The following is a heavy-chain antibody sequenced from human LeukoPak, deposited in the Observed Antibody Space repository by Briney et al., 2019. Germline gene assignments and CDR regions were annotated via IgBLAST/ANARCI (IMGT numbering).Heavy chain of an antibody. Sequence: ASVKVSCKASGGTFSSYAISWVRQAPGHGLEWMGMINPSGGSTSYAQKFQGRVTMTRDTSTSTVYLELSSLRSEDTAVYYCARAYSTSSPFDYWGQGTLVTVSS. CDR2: INPSGGST. J-gene: IGHJ4*02. CDR1: GGTFSSYA. D-gene: IGHD6-6*01. V-gene: IGHV1-46*01. CDR3: ARAYSTSSPFDY.